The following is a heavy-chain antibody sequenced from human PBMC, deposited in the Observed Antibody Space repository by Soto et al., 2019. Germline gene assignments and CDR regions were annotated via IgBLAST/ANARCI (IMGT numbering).Heavy chain of an antibody. CDR2: IIPIFGTA. CDR3: ARDTETLGPRANDALDI. D-gene: IGHD3-3*02. J-gene: IGHJ3*02. CDR1: GGTFSSYA. Sequence: RASVKVSCKASGGTFSSYAISWVRQAPGQGLEWMGGIIPIFGTANYAQKFQGRVTITADESTSTAYMELSSLRSEDTAVYYCARDTETLGPRANDALDIWGQGTMVTVSS. V-gene: IGHV1-69*13.